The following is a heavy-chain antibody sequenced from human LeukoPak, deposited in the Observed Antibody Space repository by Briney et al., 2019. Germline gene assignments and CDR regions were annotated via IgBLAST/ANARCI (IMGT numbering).Heavy chain of an antibody. Sequence: ASVKVSCKASGFTFTAYYIHWVRQAPGQGLEWMGWINANAGGTNYAQKFQGRVTVTRDTSINTAYMELSGLTSDDTAVYYCARELHYYSDYWGQGTLVTVSS. J-gene: IGHJ4*02. CDR3: ARELHYYSDY. D-gene: IGHD3-22*01. CDR2: INANAGGT. V-gene: IGHV1-2*02. CDR1: GFTFTAYY.